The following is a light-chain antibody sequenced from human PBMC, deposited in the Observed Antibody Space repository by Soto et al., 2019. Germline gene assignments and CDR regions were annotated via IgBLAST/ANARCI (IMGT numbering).Light chain of an antibody. CDR2: EVN. J-gene: IGLJ3*02. V-gene: IGLV2-23*02. Sequence: HSVLAQPASVSGSPGQSITISCTGTYNLVSWYQQHPGKAPKLMIFEVNKRPSGVSYRFSGSKSGNTASLTISALQAEDEADYFCCSYAGNRRVFGGGTKLTVL. CDR1: YNL. CDR3: CSYAGNRRV.